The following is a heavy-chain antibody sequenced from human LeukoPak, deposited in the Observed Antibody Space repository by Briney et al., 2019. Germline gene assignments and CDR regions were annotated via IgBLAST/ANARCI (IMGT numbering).Heavy chain of an antibody. D-gene: IGHD3-10*01. CDR1: GFTFSTYG. J-gene: IGHJ4*02. Sequence: GGSLRLSCAASGFTFSTYGMHWVRQAPGKGLDWVAFIRYAGSNKYYADSVKGRFTISRDNAKNSLYLQMNSLRAEDTAVYYCARKIYGSGSYYNYWGQGTLVTVSS. CDR3: ARKIYGSGSYYNY. V-gene: IGHV3-30*02. CDR2: IRYAGSNK.